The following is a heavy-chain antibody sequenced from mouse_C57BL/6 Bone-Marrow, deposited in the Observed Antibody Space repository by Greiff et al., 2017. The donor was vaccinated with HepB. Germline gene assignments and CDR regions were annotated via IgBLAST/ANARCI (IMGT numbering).Heavy chain of an antibody. Sequence: QVQLKQPGAELVKPGASVKLSCKASGYTFTSYWMQWVKQRPGQGLEWIGEIDPSDSYTNYNQKFKGKATLTVDTSSSTAYMQLSSLTSEDSAVYYCARSGGSYYYGSSRYFDVWGTGTTVTVSS. CDR2: IDPSDSYT. CDR3: ARSGGSYYYGSSRYFDV. V-gene: IGHV1-50*01. J-gene: IGHJ1*03. CDR1: GYTFTSYW. D-gene: IGHD1-1*01.